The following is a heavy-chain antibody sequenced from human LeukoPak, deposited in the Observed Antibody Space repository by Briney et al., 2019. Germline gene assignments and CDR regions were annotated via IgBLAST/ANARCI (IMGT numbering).Heavy chain of an antibody. Sequence: GGSLRLSCAASGFIFSTYSLSWVRQAPGKGLEWVASISSSSSYIYYADSVKGRFTISRDNAKNSLYLQVNSLRDEDTAVYYCAREAVEARYFDYWGQGTLVTVSS. CDR1: GFIFSTYS. J-gene: IGHJ4*02. CDR3: AREAVEARYFDY. V-gene: IGHV3-21*01. CDR2: ISSSSSYI. D-gene: IGHD2-15*01.